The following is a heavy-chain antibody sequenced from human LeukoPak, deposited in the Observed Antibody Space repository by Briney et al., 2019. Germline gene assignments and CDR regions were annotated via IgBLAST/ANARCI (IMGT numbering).Heavy chain of an antibody. CDR2: ISAYNGNT. D-gene: IGHD2-15*01. J-gene: IGHJ4*02. Sequence: ASVKVSCKASGYTFTSYGISWVRQAPGQGLEWMGWISAYNGNTNYAQKLQGRVTMTTDTSTSTAYMELRSLRSDDTAVYYCASPLYCSGGSCYSGSLNYWGQGTLVTVSS. V-gene: IGHV1-18*01. CDR1: GYTFTSYG. CDR3: ASPLYCSGGSCYSGSLNY.